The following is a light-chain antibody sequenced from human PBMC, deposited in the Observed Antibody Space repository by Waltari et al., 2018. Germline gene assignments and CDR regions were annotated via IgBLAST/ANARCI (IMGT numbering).Light chain of an antibody. CDR2: SVS. V-gene: IGKV3-20*01. CDR3: QQSANSPFT. Sequence: DIVLTQSPGTLSFSPGERATLSCRASQSVGSRYLAWYQQKPGQAPRLVIFSVSTRATGMPDRFSGSGSGTDFSLTISRLEPEDFAVYYCQQSANSPFTFGQGTRLDI. J-gene: IGKJ5*01. CDR1: QSVGSRY.